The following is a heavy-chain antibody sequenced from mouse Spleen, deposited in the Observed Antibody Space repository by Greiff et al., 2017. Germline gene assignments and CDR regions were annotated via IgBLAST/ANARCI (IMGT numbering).Heavy chain of an antibody. V-gene: IGHV1-64*01. D-gene: IGHD2-10*01. J-gene: IGHJ4*01. CDR2: IHPNSGST. CDR1: GYTFTSYW. CDR3: ARYAEAYYGNYDAMDY. Sequence: QVQLQQPGAELVKPGASVKLSCKASGYTFTSYWMHWVKQRPGQGLEWIGMIHPNSGSTNYNEKFKSKATLTVDKSSSTAYMQLSSLTSEDSAVYYCARYAEAYYGNYDAMDYWGQGTSVTVSS.